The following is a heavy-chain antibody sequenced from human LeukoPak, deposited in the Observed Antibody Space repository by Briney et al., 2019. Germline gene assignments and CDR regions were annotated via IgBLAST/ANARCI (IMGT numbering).Heavy chain of an antibody. V-gene: IGHV3-7*01. D-gene: IGHD1-1*01. CDR2: IKRDESAI. Sequence: GGSLRLSCAASGFTFSGPWMSWVRQAPGKGLEWVASIKRDESAIFYLASVKGRFTISRDNARNLLFLQMNTLRAEDTAVYYCAKLLGDATTYDYWGQGALVTVSS. J-gene: IGHJ4*02. CDR3: AKLLGDATTYDY. CDR1: GFTFSGPW.